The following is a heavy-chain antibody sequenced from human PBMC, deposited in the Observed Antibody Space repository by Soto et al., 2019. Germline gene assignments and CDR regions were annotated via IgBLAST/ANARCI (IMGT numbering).Heavy chain of an antibody. CDR3: ARDHYDFWSGFPPTIWFHP. V-gene: IGHV3-23*01. CDR2: ISSHGDTT. J-gene: IGHJ5*02. D-gene: IGHD3-3*01. CDR1: EFLFSCLA. Sequence: GEPRRPSWQASEFLFSCLAMDWVRPLQGKGRGWVSSISSHGDTTYYAESVRGRFTISRDNSKNTLFLQMNSLRAGDTAVYFCARDHYDFWSGFPPTIWFHPWGQGTLVTVSS.